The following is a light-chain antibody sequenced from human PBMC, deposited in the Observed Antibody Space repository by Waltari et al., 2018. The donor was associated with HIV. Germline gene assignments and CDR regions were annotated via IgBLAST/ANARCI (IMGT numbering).Light chain of an antibody. J-gene: IGKJ2*01. CDR1: QTIGIN. CDR2: GAS. Sequence: EIVMTQSPATLSVSPGERGIVSCRASQTIGINLAWYQQKPGKGPRLLIYGASTRATGIPGRFNGTGSGTDFTLTISSLQSEDFAFYYCQEYNSWPPRYTSGQGTKVEMK. CDR3: QEYNSWPPRYT. V-gene: IGKV3-15*01.